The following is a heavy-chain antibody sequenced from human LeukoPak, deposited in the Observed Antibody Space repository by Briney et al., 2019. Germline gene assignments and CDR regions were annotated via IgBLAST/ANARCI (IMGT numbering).Heavy chain of an antibody. CDR2: INHSGYT. Sequence: SETLSLTCDVYGGSFSGYYWSWIRQPPGKGLEWIGEINHSGYTNYNSSLKSRVTISVDTSKNQFSLKLKSVAAADTAVYYCARANSYDSSGHYYEFDYWGQGTLVTVSS. CDR1: GGSFSGYY. D-gene: IGHD3-22*01. J-gene: IGHJ4*02. CDR3: ARANSYDSSGHYYEFDY. V-gene: IGHV4-34*01.